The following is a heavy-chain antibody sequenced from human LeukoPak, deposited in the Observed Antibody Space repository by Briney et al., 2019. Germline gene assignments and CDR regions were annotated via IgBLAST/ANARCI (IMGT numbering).Heavy chain of an antibody. Sequence: PSETLSLTCTVSGGSISSYYWSWIRQPPGKGLEWIGYIYYSGSTNYNPSLKSRVTISVDTSKNQFSLKLSSVTAADTAVYYCARDLAGPPQEAFDIWGQGTMVTVSS. V-gene: IGHV4-59*01. CDR1: GGSISSYY. CDR3: ARDLAGPPQEAFDI. CDR2: IYYSGST. J-gene: IGHJ3*02.